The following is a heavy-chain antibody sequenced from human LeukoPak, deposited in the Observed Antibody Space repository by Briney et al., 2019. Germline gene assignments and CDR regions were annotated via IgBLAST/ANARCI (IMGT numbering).Heavy chain of an antibody. CDR3: ACPTGWSYAFDI. CDR1: GYIFTDYY. J-gene: IGHJ3*02. V-gene: IGHV1/OR15-1*03. CDR2: INPNSGGT. D-gene: IGHD6-19*01. Sequence: ASVKVSCKASGYIFTDYYMHWVRQAPGQELGWMGRINPNSGGTNYAQKFQGRVTMTRDTSISTAYTELSSLRSEDTATYYCACPTGWSYAFDIWGQGTMVTVSS.